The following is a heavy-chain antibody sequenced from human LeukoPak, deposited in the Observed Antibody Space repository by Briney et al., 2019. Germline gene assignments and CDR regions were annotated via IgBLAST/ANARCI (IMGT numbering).Heavy chain of an antibody. V-gene: IGHV3-64*01. CDR3: ARGVTYSSGWGFDY. CDR1: GFTFSSYA. D-gene: IGHD6-19*01. CDR2: ISSNGGST. J-gene: IGHJ4*02. Sequence: GGSLRLSCAASGFTFSSYAMHWVRQAPGKGLEYVSAISSNGGSTYYANSVKGRFTISRDNPKNTLYLQMGSLRAEDMAVYYCARGVTYSSGWGFDYWGQGTLVTVSS.